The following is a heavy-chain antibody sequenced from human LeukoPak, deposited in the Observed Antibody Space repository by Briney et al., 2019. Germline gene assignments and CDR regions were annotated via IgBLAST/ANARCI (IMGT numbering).Heavy chain of an antibody. CDR1: GASISRPSYY. CDR2: IHIGGNT. J-gene: IGHJ6*03. CDR3: ARDDSRGYNYGHYYYYMDV. D-gene: IGHD5-18*01. Sequence: SETLSLTCTVSGASISRPSYYWAWIRQPAGKALEWLGRIHIGGNTNYNPSLSSRVTISVDTSKSQFSLKLNSVTAADTAVYYCARDDSRGYNYGHYYYYMDVWGKGTTVTVSS. V-gene: IGHV4-61*02.